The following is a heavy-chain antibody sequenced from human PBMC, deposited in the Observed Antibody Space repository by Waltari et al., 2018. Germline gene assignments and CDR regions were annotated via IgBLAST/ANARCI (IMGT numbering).Heavy chain of an antibody. CDR1: GYTFTGYF. V-gene: IGHV1-2*02. Sequence: QVQLVQSGAEVKRPGASVKVSCKTSGYTFTGYFIHWVRQAPGQGLEWVAWINPNSGAKKFAQNFQGRVTMARDTSIGAVFMEVSRLTSDDTAVYYCARGLQSYGVLPGDPVLGADAGYFDYWGQGTLLTVSS. CDR2: INPNSGAK. J-gene: IGHJ4*02. CDR3: ARGLQSYGVLPGDPVLGADAGYFDY. D-gene: IGHD3-9*01.